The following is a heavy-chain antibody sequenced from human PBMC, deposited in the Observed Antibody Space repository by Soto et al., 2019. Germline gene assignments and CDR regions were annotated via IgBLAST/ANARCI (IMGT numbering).Heavy chain of an antibody. V-gene: IGHV1-18*04. CDR3: ARDREYYYDSSGNYYYHYGLDV. J-gene: IGHJ6*02. Sequence: ASVKVSCKASGYTFTDYGISWVRQAPGQGLEWMGWISGYNGNTKYAQKFQGRVTMTTDTPTNTAYMELRSLRSDDTAVYYCARDREYYYDSSGNYYYHYGLDVWGQGTTVTVSS. CDR2: ISGYNGNT. D-gene: IGHD3-22*01. CDR1: GYTFTDYG.